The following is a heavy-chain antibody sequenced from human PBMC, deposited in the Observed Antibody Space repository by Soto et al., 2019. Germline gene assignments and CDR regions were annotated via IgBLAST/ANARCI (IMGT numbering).Heavy chain of an antibody. D-gene: IGHD6-19*01. J-gene: IGHJ5*02. CDR2: ISSSSSTI. V-gene: IGHV3-48*04. CDR3: ARGTAVAGTKHNWFDP. CDR1: GFTFSSYS. Sequence: GGSLRLSCAASGFTFSSYSMNWVRQAPGKGLEWVSYISSSSSTIYYADSVKGRFTISRDNAKNSLYLQMNSLRAEDTAVYYCARGTAVAGTKHNWFDPWGQGTLVTV.